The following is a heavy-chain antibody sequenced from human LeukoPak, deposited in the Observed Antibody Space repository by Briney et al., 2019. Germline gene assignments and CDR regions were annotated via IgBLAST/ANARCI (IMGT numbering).Heavy chain of an antibody. J-gene: IGHJ4*02. CDR1: GGSISSGDYY. D-gene: IGHD3-10*01. CDR3: ARLGYYYGSGSYYPIDY. V-gene: IGHV4-30-4*01. Sequence: SQTLSLTCTVSGGSISSGDYYWSWIRQPPGKGLEWIGYIYYSGSTYYNPSLKSRVTISVDTSKNQFSLKLSSVTAADTAVYYWARLGYYYGSGSYYPIDYWGQGTLVTVSS. CDR2: IYYSGST.